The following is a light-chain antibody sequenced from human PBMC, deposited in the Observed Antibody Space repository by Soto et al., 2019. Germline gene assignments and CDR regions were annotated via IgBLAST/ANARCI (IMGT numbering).Light chain of an antibody. CDR3: QQFNNYPT. CDR2: VAS. V-gene: IGKV1-39*01. Sequence: EIPMTQSPSCLCAWVGDRVTIXCRASQSISRYLNWYQQKKGKAPNPLIYVASSLQSEVTSRFSGRGYGKDFNITISSLQPEDFATYQCQQFNNYPTFGQGTRLEIK. CDR1: QSISRY. J-gene: IGKJ5*01.